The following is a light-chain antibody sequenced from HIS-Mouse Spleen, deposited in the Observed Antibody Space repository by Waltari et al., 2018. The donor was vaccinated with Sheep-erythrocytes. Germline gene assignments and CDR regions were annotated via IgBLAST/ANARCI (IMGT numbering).Light chain of an antibody. CDR1: QSISSY. CDR3: QQSYSTPQFT. Sequence: DIQMTQSPSSLSASVGDRVTITCRASQSISSYLNWYQQKPGKAPKLLIYAASSLQSWVPSRFSGSGSVTDFTLTISSLQPEDFATYYCQQSYSTPQFTFGPGTKVDIK. CDR2: AAS. J-gene: IGKJ3*01. V-gene: IGKV1-39*01.